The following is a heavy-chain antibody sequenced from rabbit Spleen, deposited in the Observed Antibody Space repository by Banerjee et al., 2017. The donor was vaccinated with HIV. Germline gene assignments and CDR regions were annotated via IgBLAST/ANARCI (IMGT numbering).Heavy chain of an antibody. CDR2: INSRSGET. CDR1: GFSLTNNYV. CDR3: ARNYVNAFDP. D-gene: IGHD1-1*01. J-gene: IGHJ2*01. V-gene: IGHV1S40*01. Sequence: QSLEESGGDLVKPGASLTLTCKASGFSLTNNYVMCWVRQAPGKGLEWIGCINSRSGETVYASWAKGRFTISRASSTTVTLQMTSLTAADTATYFCARNYVNAFDPWGQGTL.